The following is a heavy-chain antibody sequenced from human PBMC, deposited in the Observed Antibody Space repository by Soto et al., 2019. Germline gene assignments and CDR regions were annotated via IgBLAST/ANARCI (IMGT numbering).Heavy chain of an antibody. CDR2: IIPIFGTA. J-gene: IGHJ3*02. D-gene: IGHD4-17*01. V-gene: IGHV1-69*12. CDR3: ARDPGGYGDYGGNKGAFDI. Sequence: QVQLVQSGAEVKKPGSSVKVSCKASGGTFSSYAISWVRQAPGQGLEWMGGIIPIFGTANYAQKFQGRVTITADEATSKAYMELSSLRSEDTAVYYCARDPGGYGDYGGNKGAFDIWGQGTMVTVSS. CDR1: GGTFSSYA.